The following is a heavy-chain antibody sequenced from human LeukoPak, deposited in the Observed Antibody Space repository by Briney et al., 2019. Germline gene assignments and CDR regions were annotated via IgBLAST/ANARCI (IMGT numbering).Heavy chain of an antibody. J-gene: IGHJ4*02. V-gene: IGHV3-53*01. D-gene: IGHD5-12*01. CDR2: IYSGGNT. CDR3: AKGGVDPHPIY. Sequence: GGSLRLSCTVSGFTVSSNYMSWVRQAPGKGLEWLSVIYSGGNTYYADSVKGRFTISRDNSKNTVYLQMNSLRAEDTAVYYCAKGGVDPHPIYWGRGTLVTVSS. CDR1: GFTVSSNY.